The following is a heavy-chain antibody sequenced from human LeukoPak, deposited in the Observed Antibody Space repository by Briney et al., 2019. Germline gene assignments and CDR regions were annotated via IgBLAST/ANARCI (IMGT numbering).Heavy chain of an antibody. CDR3: ARGLGYSYGYELDY. CDR1: GGSISSGDYY. CDR2: IYYSGST. Sequence: PSQTLSLTCAVSGGSISSGDYYWSWIRQPPGKGLEWIGYIYYSGSTYYNPSLKSRVTISVDTSKNQFSLKLSSVTAADTAVYYCARGLGYSYGYELDYWGQGTLVTVSS. D-gene: IGHD5-18*01. V-gene: IGHV4-30-4*01. J-gene: IGHJ4*02.